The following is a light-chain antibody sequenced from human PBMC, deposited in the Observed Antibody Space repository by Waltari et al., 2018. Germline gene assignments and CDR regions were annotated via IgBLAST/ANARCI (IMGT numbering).Light chain of an antibody. CDR3: TSYTSTSTLGV. J-gene: IGLJ3*02. CDR2: EVS. CDR1: SSDVGGYKY. Sequence: SALTQPASVSGSPGQSITIYCTGTSSDVGGYKYVSWYQQHPGKAPKVMSDEVSNRPSGFSNRFSGSKSGNTASLTISGLQAEDEADYYGTSYTSTSTLGVFGGGTKLTVL. V-gene: IGLV2-14*01.